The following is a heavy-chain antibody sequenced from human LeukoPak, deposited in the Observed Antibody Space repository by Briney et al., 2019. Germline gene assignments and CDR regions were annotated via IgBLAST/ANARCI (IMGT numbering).Heavy chain of an antibody. D-gene: IGHD3-10*01. Sequence: ASVKVSCKASGYTFTGYYMHCLRQAPGQGLEWMGWINPNSGGTNYAQKFQGRVTMTRDTSISTAYMELSRLRSDDTAVYYCARDRGRITMVRGFKYYFDYWGQGTLVTVSS. J-gene: IGHJ4*02. CDR1: GYTFTGYY. CDR3: ARDRGRITMVRGFKYYFDY. V-gene: IGHV1-2*02. CDR2: INPNSGGT.